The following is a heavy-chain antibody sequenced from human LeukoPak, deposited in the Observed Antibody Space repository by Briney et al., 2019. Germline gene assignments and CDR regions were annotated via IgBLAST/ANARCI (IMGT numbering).Heavy chain of an antibody. V-gene: IGHV3-20*04. Sequence: GGSLRLSCAASGFIFDDYGMSWVRQAPGKGLEWVSGVTWNGGRTGYADSVKGRFTISRDSAKKSLYLQMNSLRAEDTALYYCARDPTEGFEELLSPPDYWGQGTLVTVSS. D-gene: IGHD3-10*01. CDR2: VTWNGGRT. CDR3: ARDPTEGFEELLSPPDY. J-gene: IGHJ4*02. CDR1: GFIFDDYG.